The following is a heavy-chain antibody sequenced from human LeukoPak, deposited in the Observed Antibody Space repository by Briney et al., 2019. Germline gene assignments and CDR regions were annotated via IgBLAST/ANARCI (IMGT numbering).Heavy chain of an antibody. D-gene: IGHD2-2*01. CDR2: INPNSGGT. CDR3: ARDVLYCSSTSCPPDY. V-gene: IGHV1-2*02. CDR1: GYTFTGYY. Sequence: ASVKVSCKASGYTFTGYYMHWVRQAPGQGLEWMGWINPNSGGTNYAQKFQGRVTMTRDTSISTAYMELSRLRSDDTAVYYCARDVLYCSSTSCPPDYWGQGTLVTVSS. J-gene: IGHJ4*02.